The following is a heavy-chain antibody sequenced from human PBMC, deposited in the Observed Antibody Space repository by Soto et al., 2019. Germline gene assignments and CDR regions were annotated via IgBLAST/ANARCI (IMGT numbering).Heavy chain of an antibody. V-gene: IGHV4-4*02. J-gene: IGHJ4*02. D-gene: IGHD7-27*01. CDR1: VDSMTSSVW. Sequence: AETLSLTCTVSVDSMTSSVWWTGVRQPPGKGLEWIGEVFHTGNTNYNPSLKSRVTMSVDKSTNEFSLKVTSVTAADTAIYYCARKAWVRFDYWGQGALVTVSS. CDR3: ARKAWVRFDY. CDR2: VFHTGNT.